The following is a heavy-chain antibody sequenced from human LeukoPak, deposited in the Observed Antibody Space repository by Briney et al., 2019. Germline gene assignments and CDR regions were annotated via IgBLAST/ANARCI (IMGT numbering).Heavy chain of an antibody. Sequence: GGSLRLSCVASGFPFSNYAMSWVRQAPGKGLECVSVISGDGGTTYYADFVKGRFTISRDNSKNTLYLQMNSLRAEDTAVYYCATAYSMIMVAIPLYFDFWGQGTLVTVSS. CDR2: ISGDGGTT. V-gene: IGHV3-23*01. CDR1: GFPFSNYA. D-gene: IGHD3-22*01. CDR3: ATAYSMIMVAIPLYFDF. J-gene: IGHJ4*02.